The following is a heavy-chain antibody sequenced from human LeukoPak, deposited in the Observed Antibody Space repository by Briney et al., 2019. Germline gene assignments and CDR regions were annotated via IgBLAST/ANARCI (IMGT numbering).Heavy chain of an antibody. CDR2: INHSGST. CDR3: AGQYQMVRGVIPTDA. Sequence: SETLSLTCAVYGGSFSGYYWSWIRQPPGKGLEWIGEINHSGSTNYNLSLKSRVTVSVDTSKNQFSLKLSSVTAADTAVYYCAGQYQMVRGVIPTDAWGQGTLVTVSS. D-gene: IGHD3-10*01. CDR1: GGSFSGYY. V-gene: IGHV4-34*01. J-gene: IGHJ5*02.